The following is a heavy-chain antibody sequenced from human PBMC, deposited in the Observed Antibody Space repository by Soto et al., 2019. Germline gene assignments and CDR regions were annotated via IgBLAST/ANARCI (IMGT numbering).Heavy chain of an antibody. CDR1: GFTFNTYS. D-gene: IGHD2-15*01. CDR2: ISSWSNYI. J-gene: IGHJ4*02. Sequence: EVQLVESGGGLVKPGGSLRLSCAASGFTFNTYSMIWVRRAPGKGLEWVSFISSWSNYIYYADSVKGRFTISRDNAKNSLYLQMNSLRAEDMAVYYCARASDRGLRPHDFWGQGTRVTVSS. CDR3: ARASDRGLRPHDF. V-gene: IGHV3-21*01.